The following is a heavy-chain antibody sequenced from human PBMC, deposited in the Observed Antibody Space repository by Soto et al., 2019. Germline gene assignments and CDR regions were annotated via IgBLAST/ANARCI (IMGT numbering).Heavy chain of an antibody. V-gene: IGHV4-4*08. J-gene: IGHJ5*02. CDR1: AGSIASYY. Sequence: LSLTCSVSAGSIASYYWSWIRQPPGKGLDWIGYIYTSGNTNYNPSLKSRVTISVDTSKNQFSLKLSSVTAADTAVYYCARSVDPWGQG. CDR3: ARSVDP. CDR2: IYTSGNT.